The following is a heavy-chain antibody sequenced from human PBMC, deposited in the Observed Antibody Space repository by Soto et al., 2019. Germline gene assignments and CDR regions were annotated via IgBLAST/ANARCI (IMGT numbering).Heavy chain of an antibody. CDR3: AKVGPYDSGSYMFRYNWFGP. J-gene: IGHJ5*02. Sequence: SLRLSCAASGFTFSSYSMNWVRQAPGKGLEWVSSISNSSSYIYYADSVKGRLTISRDNSKNSVDLQMNSLRAEDTAVYYCAKVGPYDSGSYMFRYNWFGPWGPGTLVSVSS. CDR1: GFTFSSYS. D-gene: IGHD3-10*01. CDR2: ISNSSSYI. V-gene: IGHV3-21*04.